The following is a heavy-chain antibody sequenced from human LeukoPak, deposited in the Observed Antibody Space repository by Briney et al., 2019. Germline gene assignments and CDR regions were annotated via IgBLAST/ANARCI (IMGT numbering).Heavy chain of an antibody. J-gene: IGHJ4*02. V-gene: IGHV1-2*02. CDR2: INPNSGGT. Sequence: ASVKVSCKASGYTFTGYYIHWVRQAPGQGLEWMGWINPNSGGTNYAQKFQGRVTMTRDTSISTAYMELSRLRSDDTAVYYCARAGHRDYDHLGYWGQGTLVTVSS. CDR3: ARAGHRDYDHLGY. D-gene: IGHD5-12*01. CDR1: GYTFTGYY.